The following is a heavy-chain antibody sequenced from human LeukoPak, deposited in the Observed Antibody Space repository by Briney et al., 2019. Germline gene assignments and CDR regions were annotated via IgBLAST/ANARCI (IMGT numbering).Heavy chain of an antibody. CDR1: GFTFSSYS. Sequence: GGSLRLSCAASGFTFSSYSMNWVRQAPGKGLEWVSSISSSSSYIYYADSVKGRFTISRDNAKNSLYLQMNSLRAEDTAVYYCARDRSPSQHYDHVWGSYRPQPDAFDIWGQGTMVTVSS. CDR2: ISSSSSYI. V-gene: IGHV3-21*01. J-gene: IGHJ3*02. CDR3: ARDRSPSQHYDHVWGSYRPQPDAFDI. D-gene: IGHD3-16*02.